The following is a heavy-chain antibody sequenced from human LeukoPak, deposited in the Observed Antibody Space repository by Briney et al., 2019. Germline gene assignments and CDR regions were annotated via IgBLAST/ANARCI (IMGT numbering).Heavy chain of an antibody. Sequence: GGSLRLSCAASGFTFSSYAMSWVRQAPGKGLEWVSYISSSSSTIYYADSVKGRFTISRDNAKNSLYLQMNSLRAEDTAVYYCARREPGSWGQGTLVTVSS. D-gene: IGHD1-1*01. CDR1: GFTFSSYA. CDR2: ISSSSSTI. J-gene: IGHJ4*02. V-gene: IGHV3-48*01. CDR3: ARREPGS.